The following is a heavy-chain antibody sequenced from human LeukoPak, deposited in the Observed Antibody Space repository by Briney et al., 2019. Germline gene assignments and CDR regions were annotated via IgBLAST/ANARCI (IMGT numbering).Heavy chain of an antibody. CDR3: ARDLRWFDP. J-gene: IGHJ5*02. CDR2: ISGSGGST. Sequence: PGGSLRLSCAASGFSFRSHGMHWVRQAPGKGLEWVSAISGSGGSTYYADSVKGRFTISRDNSKNTLYLQMNSLRAEDTAVYYCARDLRWFDPWGQGTLVTVSS. V-gene: IGHV3-23*01. CDR1: GFSFRSHG.